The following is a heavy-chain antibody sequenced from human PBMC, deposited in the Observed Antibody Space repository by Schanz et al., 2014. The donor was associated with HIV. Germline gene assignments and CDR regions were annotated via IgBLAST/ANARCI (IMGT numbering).Heavy chain of an antibody. J-gene: IGHJ6*02. CDR3: XKDRNYYDNRYLGKGNYYYYYGMDV. CDR1: GFNFNSYG. Sequence: QEQLVESGGGVVQPGRSLRLSCVASGFNFNSYGMHWVRQAPGKGLEWVAVISYDGTKKHYADSVKGRFTISRDNSKNTMYLKMNSLRVDDTXXYHCXKDRNYYDNRYLGKGNYYYYYGMDVWGQGATVTVSS. V-gene: IGHV3-30*18. CDR2: ISYDGTKK. D-gene: IGHD3-22*01.